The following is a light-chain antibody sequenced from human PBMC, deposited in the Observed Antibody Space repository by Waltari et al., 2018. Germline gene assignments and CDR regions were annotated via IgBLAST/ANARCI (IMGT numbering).Light chain of an antibody. CDR3: QHYVSLPVT. Sequence: EIVLPQSPGTLSLSPGERATLSCRASQSIGRSLAWYQQKPGQPPRLLIYGTSNRATGIPDRFSGGGSATDFSLTISRLEPEDVAMYYCQHYVSLPVTFGQGTKVEIK. J-gene: IGKJ1*01. V-gene: IGKV3-20*01. CDR2: GTS. CDR1: QSIGRS.